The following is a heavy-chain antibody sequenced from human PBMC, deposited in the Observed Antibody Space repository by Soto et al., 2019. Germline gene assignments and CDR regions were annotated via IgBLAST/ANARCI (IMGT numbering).Heavy chain of an antibody. D-gene: IGHD4-17*01. J-gene: IGHJ6*03. CDR2: IKQDGSEK. V-gene: IGHV3-7*01. CDR3: ARHGDYVSMDV. Sequence: EVHLVESGGGLVQPGGSLRLSCAASGFTLSSYWMTWVRQAPRKGLECVANIKQDGSEKYYVDSVKGRFTISRDNAKNSLDLQMNSLRGEDTAVYYCARHGDYVSMDVWGKGTTVTVSS. CDR1: GFTLSSYW.